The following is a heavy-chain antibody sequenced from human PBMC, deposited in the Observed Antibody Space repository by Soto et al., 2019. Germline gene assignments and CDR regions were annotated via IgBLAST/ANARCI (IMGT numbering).Heavy chain of an antibody. V-gene: IGHV3-30*03. CDR3: ARMSIFGVVDYYYYYGMDV. Sequence: GGSLRLSCAASGFTFSSYGMHWVRQAPGKGLEWVAVISYDGSNKYYADSVKGRFTISRDNSKNTLYLQMNSLRAEDTAVYYCARMSIFGVVDYYYYYGMDVWGQGTTVTVSS. J-gene: IGHJ6*02. CDR2: ISYDGSNK. CDR1: GFTFSSYG. D-gene: IGHD3-3*01.